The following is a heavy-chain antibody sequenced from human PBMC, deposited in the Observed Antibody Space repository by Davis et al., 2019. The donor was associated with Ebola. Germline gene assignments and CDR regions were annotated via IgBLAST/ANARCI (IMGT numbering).Heavy chain of an antibody. V-gene: IGHV1-69*04. D-gene: IGHD6-13*01. CDR1: GGTFSSYA. CDR3: AREGIAAAGRGLRYYYYGMDV. CDR2: IIPILGIA. J-gene: IGHJ6*02. Sequence: SVKVSCKASGGTFSSYAISWVRQAPGQGLEWMGRIIPILGIANYAQKFQGRVTMTRDTSTSTVYMELSRLRSDDTAVYYCAREGIAAAGRGLRYYYYGMDVWGQGTTVTVSS.